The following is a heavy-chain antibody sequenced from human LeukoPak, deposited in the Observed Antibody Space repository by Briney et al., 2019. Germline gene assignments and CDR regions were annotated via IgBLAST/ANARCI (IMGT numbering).Heavy chain of an antibody. CDR2: IHNSGST. J-gene: IGHJ4*02. D-gene: IGHD2-8*02. CDR3: ARDQDSTGHCDD. V-gene: IGHV4-59*01. CDR1: GGSIGKFY. Sequence: SETLSLTCTVSGGSIGKFYWSWIRQPPGKGLEWIGYIHNSGSTNYNPSLKSRVSMSVDTSKNQFSLELTSLTAADTAVYYCARDQDSTGHCDDWGQGTLVTVSS.